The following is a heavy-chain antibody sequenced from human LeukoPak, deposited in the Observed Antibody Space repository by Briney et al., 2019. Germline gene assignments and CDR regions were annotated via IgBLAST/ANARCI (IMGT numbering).Heavy chain of an antibody. Sequence: GGSLRLSCAASGFTFSSYAMSWVRQAPGKGLEWVSAISGSGGSTYYAGSVKDRFTISRDNSKNTLYLQMNSLRAEDTAVYYCAKGKSSGWYAATDYWGQGTLVTVSS. CDR2: ISGSGGST. D-gene: IGHD6-19*01. V-gene: IGHV3-23*01. J-gene: IGHJ4*02. CDR3: AKGKSSGWYAATDY. CDR1: GFTFSSYA.